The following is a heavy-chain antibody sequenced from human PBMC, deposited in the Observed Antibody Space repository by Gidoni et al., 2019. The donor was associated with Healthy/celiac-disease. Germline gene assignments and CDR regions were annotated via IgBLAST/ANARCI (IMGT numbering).Heavy chain of an antibody. J-gene: IGHJ4*02. V-gene: IGHV4-39*01. Sequence: LQLQESGPGLVKPSEPLSLTCPVAGGSISSSSYYWGWIRQPPGKGLEWIGSIYYSGSTYYNPSLKSRVTISVDTSKNQFSLKLSSVTAADTAVYYCARQYSSSFGGYFDYWGQGTLVTVSS. CDR3: ARQYSSSFGGYFDY. CDR1: GGSISSSSYY. CDR2: IYYSGST. D-gene: IGHD6-6*01.